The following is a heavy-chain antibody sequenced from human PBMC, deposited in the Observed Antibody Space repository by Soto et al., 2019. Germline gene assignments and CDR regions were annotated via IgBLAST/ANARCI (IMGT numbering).Heavy chain of an antibody. J-gene: IGHJ6*02. Sequence: VNVSFMASGYTFTGYYMHWLRQAPGQGLEWMGWINPNSGGTNYAQKFPGWVTMTRDTSISTAYMELRRLRSGDTAVYYCARDPWYYYGMDVWGQGTTVTVS. CDR1: GYTFTGYY. CDR3: ARDPWYYYGMDV. CDR2: INPNSGGT. V-gene: IGHV1-2*04.